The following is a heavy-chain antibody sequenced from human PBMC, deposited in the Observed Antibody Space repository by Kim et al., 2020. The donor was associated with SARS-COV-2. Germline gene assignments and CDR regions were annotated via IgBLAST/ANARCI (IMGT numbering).Heavy chain of an antibody. CDR3: AADAGYSYAMDV. Sequence: HYAQKFQGRVTVTRDLSTATAYMELSSLGSEDTAVYYCAADAGYSYAMDVWGQGTTVTVSS. J-gene: IGHJ6*02. V-gene: IGHV1-58*01.